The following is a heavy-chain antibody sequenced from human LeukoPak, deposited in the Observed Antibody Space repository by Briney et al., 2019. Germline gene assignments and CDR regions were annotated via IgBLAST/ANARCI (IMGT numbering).Heavy chain of an antibody. Sequence: SETLSLTCAVSGYSISSGYYWGWIRQPPGKGLEWIGCIYLGGNTYYNPSLKSRVTILIDTSRHHFSRKLNSVSAADTAVYYCARVAVASVVLNWFDPWGQGALVTVSS. J-gene: IGHJ5*02. V-gene: IGHV4-38-2*01. CDR3: ARVAVASVVLNWFDP. CDR1: GYSISSGYY. D-gene: IGHD6-19*01. CDR2: IYLGGNT.